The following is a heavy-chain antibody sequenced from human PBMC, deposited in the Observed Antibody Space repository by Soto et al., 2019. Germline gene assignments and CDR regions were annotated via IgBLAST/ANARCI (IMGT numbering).Heavy chain of an antibody. J-gene: IGHJ4*02. CDR1: GFTVSFSS. CDR2: ISVSAGTT. V-gene: IGHV3-23*01. Sequence: EVQLLESEGGLVQPGGSLRLSCAASGFTVSFSSMSWVRQAPGKGLEWVSAISVSAGTTYYADSVKGRFTISRDKTKNALYLQMNSLRAEDTAVYYCAHDQATGIEYWGQGTLVTVSS. CDR3: AHDQATGIEY. D-gene: IGHD1-1*01.